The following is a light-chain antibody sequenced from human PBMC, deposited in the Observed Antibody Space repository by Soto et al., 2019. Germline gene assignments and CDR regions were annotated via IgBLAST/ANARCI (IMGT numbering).Light chain of an antibody. J-gene: IGKJ1*01. Sequence: AIRMTQSPSSFSASTGDRVTITCRASQVIGSSLSWYQQIQGNVSKVLIYAASTLLSGVTSRFSVSGTGTDFTLTISGLHSQDFATYYCQQYYNYPPTFGQGTKVDIK. V-gene: IGKV1-8*01. CDR1: QVIGSS. CDR2: AAS. CDR3: QQYYNYPPT.